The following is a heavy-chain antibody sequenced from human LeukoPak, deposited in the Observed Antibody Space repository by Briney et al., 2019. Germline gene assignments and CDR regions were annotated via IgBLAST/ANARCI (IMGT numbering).Heavy chain of an antibody. CDR2: ISSSGSTI. CDR3: ARDSGPGAFDI. V-gene: IGHV3-48*03. D-gene: IGHD2-15*01. J-gene: IGHJ3*02. CDR1: GFTFSSYE. Sequence: GGSLRLSCAASGFTFSSYEMNWVRQAPGKGLEWVSYISSSGSTIYYADSVKGRFTISRDNAKNSLYLQMNSLRAEDTAVYYCARDSGPGAFDIWGQGTMVTVSS.